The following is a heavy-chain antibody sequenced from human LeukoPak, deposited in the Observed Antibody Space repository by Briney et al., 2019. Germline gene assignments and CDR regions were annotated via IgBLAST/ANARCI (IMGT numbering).Heavy chain of an antibody. D-gene: IGHD3-16*01. V-gene: IGHV1-69*13. CDR1: GGTFSSYA. CDR3: ARGPGGGAHTDYYYYYMDV. J-gene: IGHJ6*03. CDR2: IIPIFGTA. Sequence: SVKVSCKASGGTFSSYAISWVRQAPGQGLEWMGGIIPIFGTANYAQKFQGRVTITADESTSTAYMELSSVRSEDTAVYYCARGPGGGAHTDYYYYYMDVWGKGTTVTVSS.